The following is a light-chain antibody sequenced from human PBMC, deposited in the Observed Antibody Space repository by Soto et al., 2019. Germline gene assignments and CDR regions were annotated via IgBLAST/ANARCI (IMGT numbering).Light chain of an antibody. CDR1: QSVSSNY. J-gene: IGKJ1*01. Sequence: EIVLTQSPGTLSLSPGERATLSCRASQSVSSNYLAWYQQKPGQAPRLLIYGASARATGSPDRFSGSGSGTDFTLTISRLEPEDFAVYFCQPYDSSPWTFGQGTKVEIK. V-gene: IGKV3-20*01. CDR3: QPYDSSPWT. CDR2: GAS.